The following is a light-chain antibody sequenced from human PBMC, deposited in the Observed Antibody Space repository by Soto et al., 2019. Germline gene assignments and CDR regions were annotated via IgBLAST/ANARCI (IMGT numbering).Light chain of an antibody. J-gene: IGKJ5*01. Sequence: IQLTQSPSSLSASVGDRVTLTCRASLGISSYLAWYQQKPGKAPKVLIYDASTLQSGVPSRFSGGGSGTDFTLTISSLQPEDFATYYCLQDYSSPITFGQGTRLEIK. CDR3: LQDYSSPIT. CDR1: LGISSY. CDR2: DAS. V-gene: IGKV1-9*01.